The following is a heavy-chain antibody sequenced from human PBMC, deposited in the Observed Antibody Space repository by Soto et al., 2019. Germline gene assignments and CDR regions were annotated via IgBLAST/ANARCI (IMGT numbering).Heavy chain of an antibody. Sequence: LRLSCAASAFTFNNYAMSWVRQAPGKGLEWVSGIGGSGRTTYYADSVKGRFTISRDNSNNTLFLQMNSLRAEDTAVYYCAKSRYSDSSGDFYDYWGQGTLVTVS. V-gene: IGHV3-23*01. CDR3: AKSRYSDSSGDFYDY. CDR2: IGGSGRTT. CDR1: AFTFNNYA. J-gene: IGHJ4*02. D-gene: IGHD3-22*01.